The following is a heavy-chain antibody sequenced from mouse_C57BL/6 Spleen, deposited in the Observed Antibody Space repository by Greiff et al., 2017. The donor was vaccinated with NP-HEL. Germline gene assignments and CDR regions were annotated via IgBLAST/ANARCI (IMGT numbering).Heavy chain of an antibody. D-gene: IGHD1-1*01. J-gene: IGHJ2*01. CDR2: ISSGGDYI. Sequence: EVKVVESGEGLVKPGGSLKLSCAASGFTFSSYAMSWVRQTPEKRLEWVAYISSGGDYIYYADTVKGRFTISRDNARNTLYLQMSSLKSEDTAMYYCTRDGYYGSSYGYYFDYWGQGTTLTVSS. CDR1: GFTFSSYA. V-gene: IGHV5-9-1*02. CDR3: TRDGYYGSSYGYYFDY.